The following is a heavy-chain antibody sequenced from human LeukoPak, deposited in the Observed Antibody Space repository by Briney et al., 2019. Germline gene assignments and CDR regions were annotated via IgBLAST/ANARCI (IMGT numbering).Heavy chain of an antibody. D-gene: IGHD2-2*01. CDR1: GYTFTGYQ. CDR2: INPNSGGT. J-gene: IGHJ3*02. CDR3: ASSVVVPAAIGRDAFDI. V-gene: IGHV1-2*02. Sequence: ASVKVSCKASGYTFTGYQTNWVRQAPGQGLEWMGWINPNSGGTKYAQKFQGRVTITTNTSISTAYMELSSLRSDDTAVYYCASSVVVPAAIGRDAFDIWGQGTMVTVSS.